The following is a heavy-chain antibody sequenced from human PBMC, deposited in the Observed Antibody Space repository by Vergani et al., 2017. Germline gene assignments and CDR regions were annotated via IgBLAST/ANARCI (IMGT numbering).Heavy chain of an antibody. CDR3: ATGYSNYDYYYYMDV. Sequence: QVQLVQSRAEVKKPGASVKVSCKVSGYIITELSMHWVRQAPGKGLEWMGGFDPEDGETIYAQKFQGRVTMTEDTSTDTAYMELSSLRSEDTAVYYCATGYSNYDYYYYMDVWGKGTTVTVSS. V-gene: IGHV1-24*01. J-gene: IGHJ6*03. CDR2: FDPEDGET. CDR1: GYIITELS. D-gene: IGHD4-11*01.